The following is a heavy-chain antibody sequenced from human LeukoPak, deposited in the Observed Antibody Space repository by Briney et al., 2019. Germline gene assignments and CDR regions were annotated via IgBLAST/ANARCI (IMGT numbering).Heavy chain of an antibody. CDR1: GFTFSNSW. CDR2: INSDGKTT. CDR3: AKDYPPY. Sequence: GGSLRLSCAASGFTFSNSWMHWVRQAPGKGLVWVSRINSDGKTTTYADSVKGRFTISRDNADNTLYLQMNSLSAEDTALYYCAKDYPPYLGQGTLVTVSA. J-gene: IGHJ4*02. V-gene: IGHV3-74*01.